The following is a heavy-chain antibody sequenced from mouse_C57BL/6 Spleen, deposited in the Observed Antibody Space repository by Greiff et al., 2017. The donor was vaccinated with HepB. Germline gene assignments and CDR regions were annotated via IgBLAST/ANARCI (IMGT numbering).Heavy chain of an antibody. CDR3: ANSGPLFAY. Sequence: DVHLVESGGGLVKPGGSLKLSCAASGFTFSSYAMSWVRQTPEKRLEWVATISDGGSYTYYPDNVKGRFTISRDNAKNNLYLQMSHLKSEDTAMYYCANSGPLFAYWGQGTLVTVSA. CDR2: ISDGGSYT. D-gene: IGHD4-1*01. V-gene: IGHV5-4*01. CDR1: GFTFSSYA. J-gene: IGHJ3*01.